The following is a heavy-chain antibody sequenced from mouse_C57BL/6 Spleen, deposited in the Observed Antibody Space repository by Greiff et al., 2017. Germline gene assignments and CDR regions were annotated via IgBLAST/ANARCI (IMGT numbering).Heavy chain of an antibody. Sequence: QVQLQQSGAELVMPGASVKLSCKASGYTFTSYWMHWVKQRPGQGLEWIGEIDPSDSYTNYNQKFKGKSTLTVDKSSSTAYMQLSSLTSEDSAVYYCARGTAQALDYWGQGTTLTVSS. CDR1: GYTFTSYW. J-gene: IGHJ2*01. CDR2: IDPSDSYT. CDR3: ARGTAQALDY. D-gene: IGHD3-2*02. V-gene: IGHV1-69*01.